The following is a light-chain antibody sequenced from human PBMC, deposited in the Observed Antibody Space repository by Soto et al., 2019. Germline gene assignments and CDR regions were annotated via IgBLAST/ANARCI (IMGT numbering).Light chain of an antibody. CDR1: QGISSW. V-gene: IGKV1-12*01. J-gene: IGKJ4*01. Sequence: DIQMTQSPSSVSASVGDRVTISCRASQGISSWLAWYQQKPGKAPKLLIYKASTLQTGVPSRFGGSGSGTDFTLTITNLQPEDFATYYCHQASSFPLSFGGGTKVDIK. CDR2: KAS. CDR3: HQASSFPLS.